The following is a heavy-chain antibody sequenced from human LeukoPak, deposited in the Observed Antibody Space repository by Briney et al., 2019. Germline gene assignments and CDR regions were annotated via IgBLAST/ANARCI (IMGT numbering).Heavy chain of an antibody. Sequence: GGSLRLSCTASGFTFSSYNMNWVRQAPGKGLEWVSYISSSSNTIYYADSVKGRFTISRDNAKNSLYLQMNSLRAEDTAVYYCASDKLWFGELSHSHFDYWGQGTLVTVSS. J-gene: IGHJ4*02. CDR2: ISSSSNTI. CDR3: ASDKLWFGELSHSHFDY. V-gene: IGHV3-48*04. CDR1: GFTFSSYN. D-gene: IGHD3-10*01.